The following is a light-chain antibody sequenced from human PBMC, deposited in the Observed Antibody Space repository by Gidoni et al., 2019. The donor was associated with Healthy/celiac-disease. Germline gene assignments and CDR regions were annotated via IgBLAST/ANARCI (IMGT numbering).Light chain of an antibody. J-gene: IGKJ3*01. V-gene: IGKV3-20*01. CDR1: QSVSSSY. Sequence: EIVLTQSPGTLSLSPEERATLSCRASQSVSSSYLAWYQQKPGQAPRLLLYGASSRATGIPDRFSGSGSGTDFTLTISRLEPEDFAVYYCQQYGSSPFTFGPGTKVDIK. CDR3: QQYGSSPFT. CDR2: GAS.